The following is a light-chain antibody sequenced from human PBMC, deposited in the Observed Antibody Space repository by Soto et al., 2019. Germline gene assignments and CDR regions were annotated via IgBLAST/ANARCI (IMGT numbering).Light chain of an antibody. Sequence: EIVLTQSPGTLSLSPGERGTLSCRASQSVTNNYVAWYQQKPGQAPRLLIHDASSRATGIPDRFSGSGSGTDFTLTIDRLAPEDFAVYSCQQCATSPLTFGQGSKVDIK. CDR2: DAS. J-gene: IGKJ1*01. V-gene: IGKV3-20*01. CDR3: QQCATSPLT. CDR1: QSVTNNY.